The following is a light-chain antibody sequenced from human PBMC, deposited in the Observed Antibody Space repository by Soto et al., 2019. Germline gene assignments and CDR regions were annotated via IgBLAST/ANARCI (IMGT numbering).Light chain of an antibody. J-gene: IGKJ4*01. Sequence: DIQLTQSPSFLSASVGDRVTITCLASQGIRDYLAWYQQRPGKAPKLLIYAASTLLSGVPSRFSGSGSGTEFTLTISSLQPEDCATYSCQQSNSYPHTFGGGTKVEIK. CDR2: AAS. V-gene: IGKV1-9*01. CDR3: QQSNSYPHT. CDR1: QGIRDY.